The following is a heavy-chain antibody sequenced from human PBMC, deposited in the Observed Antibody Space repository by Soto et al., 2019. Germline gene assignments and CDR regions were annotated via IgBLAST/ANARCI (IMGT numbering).Heavy chain of an antibody. V-gene: IGHV4-30-2*01. Sequence: DLEWIGYIYHSGSTYYNPSLKSRVTISVDRSKNQFSLKLSSVTAADTAVYYCAVQTYYYDSSGSGWFDPWGQGTLVTVSS. CDR2: IYHSGST. J-gene: IGHJ5*02. CDR3: AVQTYYYDSSGSGWFDP. D-gene: IGHD3-22*01.